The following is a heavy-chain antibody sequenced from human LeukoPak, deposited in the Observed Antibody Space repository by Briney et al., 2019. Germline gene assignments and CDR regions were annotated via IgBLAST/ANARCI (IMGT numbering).Heavy chain of an antibody. D-gene: IGHD5-24*01. V-gene: IGHV1-2*02. CDR2: INPNSGGT. J-gene: IGHJ3*02. Sequence: GASVKVSCKASGYTFTGYYMHWVRQAPGQGLEWMGWINPNSGGTNYAQKFQGRVTMTTDTSTRTSYMELRSLRSDDTAVYYCARGLQENLAWLQAFSAFDIWGQGTMVTISS. CDR1: GYTFTGYY. CDR3: ARGLQENLAWLQAFSAFDI.